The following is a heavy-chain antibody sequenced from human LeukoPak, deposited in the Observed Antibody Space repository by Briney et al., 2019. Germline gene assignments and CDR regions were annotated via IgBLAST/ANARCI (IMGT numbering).Heavy chain of an antibody. CDR2: IHSGGST. Sequence: SETLSLTCAVYGGSFSGYYWGWIRQPPGKGLEWIGNIHSGGSTNYNPSLKSRVTISVDTSKNQFSLKLSSVTAADTAVYYCARDLQSLRLGPSGMDVWGQGTTVTVSS. V-gene: IGHV4-34*01. CDR1: GGSFSGYY. D-gene: IGHD3-3*01. J-gene: IGHJ6*02. CDR3: ARDLQSLRLGPSGMDV.